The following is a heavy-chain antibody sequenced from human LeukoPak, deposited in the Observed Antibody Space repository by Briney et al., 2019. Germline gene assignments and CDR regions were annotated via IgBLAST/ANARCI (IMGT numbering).Heavy chain of an antibody. V-gene: IGHV4-59*01. CDR1: GGSINSYY. J-gene: IGHJ4*02. CDR3: ARVRDRSGYFYDFDY. D-gene: IGHD3-22*01. Sequence: SETLSLTCTVSGGSINSYYWSWIRQPPGEGLEWIGYIHYSGSTNYNPSLKSRVTISVDTSKNQFSLKLSSVTAAETAVYYCARVRDRSGYFYDFDYWGQGTLVTVSS. CDR2: IHYSGST.